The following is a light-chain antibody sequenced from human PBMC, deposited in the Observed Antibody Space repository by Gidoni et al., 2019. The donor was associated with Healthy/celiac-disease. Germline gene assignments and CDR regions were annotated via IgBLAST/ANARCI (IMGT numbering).Light chain of an antibody. CDR3: QQIDTSPAFT. Sequence: EIQMPRSPSSLSASVGDRVTFPCRPSQIISSYLNWNQQKPGNSPELLIYAASSVQSGVPSGFSGSGSGTDFTLTISSLQPEDFATYYGQQIDTSPAFTFGPGTKVDIK. CDR1: QIISSY. J-gene: IGKJ3*01. V-gene: IGKV1-39*01. CDR2: AAS.